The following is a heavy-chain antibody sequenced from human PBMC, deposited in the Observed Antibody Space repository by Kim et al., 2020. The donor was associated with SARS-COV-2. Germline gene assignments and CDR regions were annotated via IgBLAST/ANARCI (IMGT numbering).Heavy chain of an antibody. J-gene: IGHJ6*02. CDR1: GFTFSNSG. Sequence: GGSLRLSCAASGFTFSNSGMNWVRQAPGKGLEWVAVIWYDGSNKDYADSVKGRFTISRDNSKSTLYLQMNSLRAEDTAVYYCARDIQVPGMVRGGMPNYYSSTGIGVCGHGTTGTVS. CDR2: IWYDGSNK. CDR3: ARDIQVPGMVRGGMPNYYSSTGIGV. V-gene: IGHV3-33*01. D-gene: IGHD3-10*01.